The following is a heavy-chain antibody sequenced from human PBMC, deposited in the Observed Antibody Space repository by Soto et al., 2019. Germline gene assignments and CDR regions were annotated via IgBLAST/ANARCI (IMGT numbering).Heavy chain of an antibody. CDR1: GYSFTSYW. CDR3: ARHRTFQVVAGTPYWFDP. V-gene: IGHV5-51*01. CDR2: IYPGDSDT. Sequence: GESLKISCKGSGYSFTSYWIGWVRQMPGKGLEWVGIIYPGDSDTRYSPSFQGQVTISADKSISTAYLQWSSLKASDTAMYYCARHRTFQVVAGTPYWFDPWGQGTLVTVSS. J-gene: IGHJ5*02. D-gene: IGHD2-15*01.